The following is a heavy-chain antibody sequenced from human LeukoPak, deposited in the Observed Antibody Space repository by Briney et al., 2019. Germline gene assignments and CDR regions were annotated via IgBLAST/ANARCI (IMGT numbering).Heavy chain of an antibody. CDR1: GGSFSGYY. V-gene: IGHV4-34*01. CDR3: ATSVYSSGWHPFFDY. Sequence: PSETLSLTCAVYGGSFSGYYWSWIRQPPGKGLEWIGEINHSGSTNYNPSLKSRVTVSVDTSKNHFSLKLSSVTAADTGVYYCATSVYSSGWHPFFDYWGQGAPVIVSS. J-gene: IGHJ4*02. CDR2: INHSGST. D-gene: IGHD6-19*01.